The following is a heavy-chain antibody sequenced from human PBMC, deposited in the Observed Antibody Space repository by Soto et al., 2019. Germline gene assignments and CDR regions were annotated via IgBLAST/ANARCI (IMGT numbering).Heavy chain of an antibody. J-gene: IGHJ4*02. Sequence: ASVKVSCKASGYIFTKSAMHWVRQAPGQRLEWMGWISGGNGNTKYSPKLQGRVTITRDTSASTACMELSSLRSEDTALCYCARDGVAAGNINFDYWGQGTLVTVSS. CDR3: ARDGVAAGNINFDY. CDR2: ISGGNGNT. V-gene: IGHV1-3*01. CDR1: GYIFTKSA. D-gene: IGHD6-25*01.